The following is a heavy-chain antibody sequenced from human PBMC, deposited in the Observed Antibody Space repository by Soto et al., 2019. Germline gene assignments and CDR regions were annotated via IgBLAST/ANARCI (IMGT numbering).Heavy chain of an antibody. D-gene: IGHD5-18*01. V-gene: IGHV3-30*18. J-gene: IGHJ4*02. CDR2: ISYDGSNK. CDR3: AKVDTAMVLPYYFDY. Sequence: QVQLVESGGGVVQPGRSLRLSCAASGFTFSSYGMHWVRQAPGKGLEWVAVISYDGSNKYYADSVKGRFTISRDNSKNTLYLQMNSLRAEDTAVYYCAKVDTAMVLPYYFDYWGQGTLVTVSS. CDR1: GFTFSSYG.